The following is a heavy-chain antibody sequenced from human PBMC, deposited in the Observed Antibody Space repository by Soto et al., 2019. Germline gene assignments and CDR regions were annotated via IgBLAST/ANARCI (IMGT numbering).Heavy chain of an antibody. CDR2: IIPVFGTP. J-gene: IGHJ4*02. V-gene: IGHV1-69*13. CDR1: GGTFSTSA. Sequence: QVQLVQSGAEVRKPGSSVKVSCVASGGTFSTSAMNWVRQAPGQGLEWVGGIIPVFGTPTYAQSLQGRVTFTVDVSTTTAYMELTRLRPEDTAVYYCATQLTGDLDFWGQGTLVIVSS. D-gene: IGHD7-27*01. CDR3: ATQLTGDLDF.